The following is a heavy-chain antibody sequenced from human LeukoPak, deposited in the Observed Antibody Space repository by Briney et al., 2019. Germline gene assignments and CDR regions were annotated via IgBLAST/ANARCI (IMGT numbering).Heavy chain of an antibody. CDR1: GGSFSGYY. CDR2: INHSGST. CDR3: ARGPIVGATTPSYWYFDL. D-gene: IGHD1-26*01. V-gene: IGHV4-34*01. Sequence: PSETLSLTCAVYGGSFSGYYWSWIRQPPGKGLEWIGEINHSGSTNYNPSLKSRVTISVDTSKNQFSLKLSSVTAADTAVYYCARGPIVGATTPSYWYFDLWGRGTLVTVSS. J-gene: IGHJ2*01.